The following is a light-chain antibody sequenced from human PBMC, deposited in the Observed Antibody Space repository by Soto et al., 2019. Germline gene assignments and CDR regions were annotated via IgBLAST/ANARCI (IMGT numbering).Light chain of an antibody. V-gene: IGLV3-21*04. CDR3: QVWDSSSDHPRVV. CDR1: NIGSKS. CDR2: YDS. J-gene: IGLJ2*01. Sequence: SSELTQPPSVSVAPGKTARITCGGNNIGSKSVHWYQQKPGQAPVLVIYYDSDRPSGIPERFSGSNSGNTATLTISRVEAGDEADYYCQVWDSSSDHPRVVFGGGTTLTVL.